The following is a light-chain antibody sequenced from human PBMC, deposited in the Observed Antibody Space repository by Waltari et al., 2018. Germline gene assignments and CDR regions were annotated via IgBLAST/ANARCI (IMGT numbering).Light chain of an antibody. CDR3: QQYNGWPRT. Sequence: EIALTPSPAILSAPAGDRATLSCRASQSVSSNLSWYQQQPGQAPRLLIYAASTRATGVPARFSGSGSGTDFTLTISSLQSEDFAVYYCQQYNGWPRTLGQGTKVEI. CDR2: AAS. J-gene: IGKJ1*01. CDR1: QSVSSN. V-gene: IGKV3-15*01.